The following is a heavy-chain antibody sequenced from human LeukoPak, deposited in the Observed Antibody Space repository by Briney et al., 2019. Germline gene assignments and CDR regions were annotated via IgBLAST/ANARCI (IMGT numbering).Heavy chain of an antibody. V-gene: IGHV3-7*01. CDR1: GFTFSSYW. J-gene: IGHJ5*02. D-gene: IGHD3-3*01. CDR2: IKQDGSEK. CDR3: ARELKMAYYDFWSGYYDSGGSWFDP. Sequence: PGGSLRLSCAVSGFTFSSYWMSWVRQAPGKGLEWVANIKQDGSEKYYVDSVKGRFTISRDNAKNSLYLQMNSLRAEDTAVYYCARELKMAYYDFWSGYYDSGGSWFDPWGQGTLVTVSS.